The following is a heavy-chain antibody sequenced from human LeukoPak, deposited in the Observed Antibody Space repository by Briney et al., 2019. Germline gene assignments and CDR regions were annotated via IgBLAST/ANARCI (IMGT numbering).Heavy chain of an antibody. Sequence: AGGSLRLSCAASGFTFSSYAMHWVRQAPGKGLEWVAVISNDIRNTYYADSVKGRFSISRDNPKNTLYLQMNSLRADDTALYYCARDSSGYPFDYWGQGTLVTVSS. CDR2: ISNDIRNT. J-gene: IGHJ4*02. CDR1: GFTFSSYA. V-gene: IGHV3-30-3*01. CDR3: ARDSSGYPFDY. D-gene: IGHD3-22*01.